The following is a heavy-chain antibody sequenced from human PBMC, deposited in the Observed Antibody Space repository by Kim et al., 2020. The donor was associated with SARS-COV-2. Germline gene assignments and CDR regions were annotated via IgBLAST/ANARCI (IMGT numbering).Heavy chain of an antibody. V-gene: IGHV5-51*01. CDR2: IYPGDSDT. D-gene: IGHD6-19*01. Sequence: GESLKLSCKGSGSRFPSYWIGLVRQLPGKGLALMGIIYPGDSDTRYSPSFQGQVTISADKSISTAYLECLRLKPSDTAILYWSLHGYSCGWDLRYWCRRT. CDR3: SLHGYSCGWDLRY. CDR1: GSRFPSYW. J-gene: IGHJ4*02.